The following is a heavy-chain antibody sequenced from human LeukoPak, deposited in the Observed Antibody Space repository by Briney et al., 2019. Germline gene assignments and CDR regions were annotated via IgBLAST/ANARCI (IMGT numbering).Heavy chain of an antibody. CDR1: GFTFDDYA. V-gene: IGHV3-43*02. J-gene: IGHJ6*02. D-gene: IGHD3-10*01. CDR2: ISGDGGSS. CDR3: AKDMNVYYYGSGSYYHNYYYYGMDV. Sequence: GGSLRLSCAASGFTFDDYAMHWVRQAPGKGLEWVSLISGDGGSSYYADSVKGRFTISRDNSKNSLYLQMNSLRTEDTALYYCAKDMNVYYYGSGSYYHNYYYYGMDVWGQGTTVTVSS.